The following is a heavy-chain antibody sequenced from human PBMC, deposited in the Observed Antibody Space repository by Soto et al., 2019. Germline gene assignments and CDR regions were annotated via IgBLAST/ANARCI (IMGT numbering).Heavy chain of an antibody. CDR3: ARRGYGLDV. CDR2: TYLDGRI. J-gene: IGHJ6*02. Sequence: QVQLQESGPRLVKPSEIVFLTCSVSGVPISSTSYFRAWIRQPPGKGLEWIGSTYLDGRISYNPSLNSPLPMSVNTSKNHFTLTITSVTASHTALYYSARRGYGLDVWGQGTTVKVSS. V-gene: IGHV4-39*01. D-gene: IGHD6-13*01. CDR1: GVPISSTSYF.